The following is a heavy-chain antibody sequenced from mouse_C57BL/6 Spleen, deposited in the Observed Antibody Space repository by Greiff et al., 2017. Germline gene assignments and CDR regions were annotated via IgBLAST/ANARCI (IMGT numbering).Heavy chain of an antibody. D-gene: IGHD4-1*01. V-gene: IGHV1-15*01. J-gene: IGHJ3*01. CDR1: GYTFTDYE. Sequence: QVQLQQSGAELVRPGASVTLSCKASGYTFTDYEMHWVKQTPVHGLEWIGAIDPETGGTAYNQKFKGKAILTADKSSSTAYMELRSLTSEDSAVYYCTSWENYSGAWFAYWGQGTMLTVSA. CDR2: IDPETGGT. CDR3: TSWENYSGAWFAY.